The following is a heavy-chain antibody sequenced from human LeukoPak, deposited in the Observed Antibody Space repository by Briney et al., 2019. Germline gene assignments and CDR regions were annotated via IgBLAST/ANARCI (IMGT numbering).Heavy chain of an antibody. Sequence: GGSLRLSCAASGFTLSSYGMHWVRQAPGKGLEWVAVISNDGSQENHADSVKGRFTISRDNSKNTLYLQMNSLRGEDTAVYYCAKDREGTIADYFDYWGQGTLVTVSS. D-gene: IGHD1-7*01. V-gene: IGHV3-30*18. CDR2: ISNDGSQE. CDR1: GFTLSSYG. J-gene: IGHJ4*02. CDR3: AKDREGTIADYFDY.